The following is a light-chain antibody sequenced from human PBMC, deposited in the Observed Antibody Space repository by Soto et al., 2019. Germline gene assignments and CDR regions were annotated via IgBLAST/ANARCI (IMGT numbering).Light chain of an antibody. J-gene: IGKJ3*01. V-gene: IGKV3-11*01. CDR2: DAS. CDR1: QSVSSY. CDR3: QQRSNWPRFT. Sequence: EIVLTQSPATLSLSPGERATLSCRASQSVSSYLAWYQQKPGQAPRLLIYDASNRATGIPARFSGSASGTDFTPTISSLEPEDFAVYYCQQRSNWPRFTFGPGTKVDIK.